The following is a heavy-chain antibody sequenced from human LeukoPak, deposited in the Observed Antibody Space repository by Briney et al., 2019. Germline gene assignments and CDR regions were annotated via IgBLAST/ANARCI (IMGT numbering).Heavy chain of an antibody. CDR2: ISAYNGNT. D-gene: IGHD6-13*01. V-gene: IGHV1-18*01. CDR1: GYTFTSYG. CDR3: ARQKISAAAGPYFDY. J-gene: IGHJ4*02. Sequence: ASVKVCCKASGYTFTSYGISWVRQAPGQGLEWMGWISAYNGNTNYAQKLQGRVTMTTDTSTSTAYMELRSLRSDDTAVYYCARQKISAAAGPYFDYWGQGTLVTVSS.